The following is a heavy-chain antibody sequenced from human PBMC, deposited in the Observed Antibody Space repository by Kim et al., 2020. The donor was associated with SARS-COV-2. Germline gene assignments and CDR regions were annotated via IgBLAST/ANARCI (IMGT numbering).Heavy chain of an antibody. CDR3: ATFYGLGKNSDY. CDR1: GGSISSSGYY. D-gene: IGHD3-10*01. J-gene: IGHJ4*02. V-gene: IGHV4-39*01. CDR2: IYYSGTT. Sequence: SETLSLTCTVSGGSISSSGYYLGWIRQPPEKGLEWIGSIYYSGTTYYNPSLKSRVTISVDTSKNQFSLKLSSVTAADTAVYYCATFYGLGKNSDYWGQGTLVTASS.